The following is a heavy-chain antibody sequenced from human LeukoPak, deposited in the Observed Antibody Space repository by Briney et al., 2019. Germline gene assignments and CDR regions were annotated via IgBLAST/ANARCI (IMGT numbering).Heavy chain of an antibody. D-gene: IGHD3-10*01. CDR2: INPNSGGT. Sequence: ASVKVSCKASGYTFTAYYIHWVRQAPGQGLEWMGWINPNSGGTNYAQKFQGRVTMTRDTSISTAYMELSRLRSDDTAVYYCARGVTMVRGASNWFDPWGQGTLVTVSS. CDR1: GYTFTAYY. J-gene: IGHJ5*02. CDR3: ARGVTMVRGASNWFDP. V-gene: IGHV1-2*02.